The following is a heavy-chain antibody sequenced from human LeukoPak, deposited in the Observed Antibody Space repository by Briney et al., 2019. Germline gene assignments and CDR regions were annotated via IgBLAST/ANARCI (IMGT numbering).Heavy chain of an antibody. CDR1: GFTFSSYS. D-gene: IGHD3-9*01. V-gene: IGHV3-21*01. CDR2: ISSSGTYV. CDR3: ARASSKQLAGYLPDGFDI. Sequence: GGCLRLSCAASGFTFSSYSMNWVRQAPGKGLEWVSSISSSGTYVYYADSVKGRFTISRDNAKNSLSLQMNSLRADDAAVYYCARASSKQLAGYLPDGFDIWGQGTMATVSS. J-gene: IGHJ3*02.